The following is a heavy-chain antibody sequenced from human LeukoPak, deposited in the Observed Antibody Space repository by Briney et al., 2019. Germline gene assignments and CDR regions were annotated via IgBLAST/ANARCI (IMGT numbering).Heavy chain of an antibody. D-gene: IGHD4-17*01. J-gene: IGHJ5*02. CDR1: GSRFTSYW. CDR3: ARSTTVTMDFSWFDP. CDR2: IYPGDSDT. V-gene: IGHV5-51*01. Sequence: GESLKISCKGSGSRFTSYWIGWVRQLPGKGLEWMGIIYPGDSDTRYSPSFQGQVTISADKSISTACLQWSSLKASDTAMYYCARSTTVTMDFSWFDPWGQGTLVTVSS.